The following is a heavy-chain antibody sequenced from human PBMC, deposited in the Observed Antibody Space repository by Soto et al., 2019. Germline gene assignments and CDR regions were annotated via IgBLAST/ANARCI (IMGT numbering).Heavy chain of an antibody. V-gene: IGHV3-30-3*01. J-gene: IGHJ6*02. D-gene: IGHD5-12*01. CDR1: GFTFSSYA. Sequence: QEQLVESGGGVVQPGRSLRLSCAVSGFTFSSYAMYWVRQAPGKGLEWVAVISYDGSNRYNVDSVKGRFTISRDISRKTLFLQMNSLRPEDTAVYYCARGVYSGDDLGYYGMDVWGQGTTVTVSS. CDR2: ISYDGSNR. CDR3: ARGVYSGDDLGYYGMDV.